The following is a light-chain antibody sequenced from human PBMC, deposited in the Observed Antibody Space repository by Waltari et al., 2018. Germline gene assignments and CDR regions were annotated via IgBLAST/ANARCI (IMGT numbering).Light chain of an antibody. Sequence: DIKMTQSPSTLSASVGDRVTITCRASQSISSWLAWYQQKPGKAPKLLIYKASTLESGVPSRFSGSGSGTEFTLTISSLQPDDFASYYCKQYNSVSSITFGQGTRLEIK. CDR2: KAS. V-gene: IGKV1-5*03. J-gene: IGKJ5*01. CDR1: QSISSW. CDR3: KQYNSVSSIT.